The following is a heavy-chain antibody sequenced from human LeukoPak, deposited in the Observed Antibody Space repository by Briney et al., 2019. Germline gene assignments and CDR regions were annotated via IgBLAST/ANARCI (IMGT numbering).Heavy chain of an antibody. CDR3: AKLRSGGAAAGNY. CDR1: AFTFSRAA. V-gene: IGHV3-23*01. J-gene: IGHJ4*02. CDR2: ISGSGGST. D-gene: IGHD6-13*01. Sequence: PGGSLTHSCASSAFTFSRAAMTWGSQAPGKGLEWVSVISGSGGSTYYADSVKGRFTISRDDSKNTLYLQMNSLGAEDTALYYCAKLRSGGAAAGNYWGQGTLVTVSS.